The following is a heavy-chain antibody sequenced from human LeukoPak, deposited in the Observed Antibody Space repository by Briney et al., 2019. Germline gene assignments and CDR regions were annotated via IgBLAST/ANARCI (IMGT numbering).Heavy chain of an antibody. J-gene: IGHJ4*02. Sequence: SQTLSLTCAISGDSVSSNSAAWNWIRQSPSRGLEWLGRTYYRSKWYNDYAVSVKSRITINPDTSKNQFSLQLNSVTPEDTAVYYCARDRDEYYYGSGSPSFDYWGQGTLVTVSS. V-gene: IGHV6-1*01. CDR2: TYYRSKWYN. CDR3: ARDRDEYYYGSGSPSFDY. D-gene: IGHD3-10*01. CDR1: GDSVSSNSAA.